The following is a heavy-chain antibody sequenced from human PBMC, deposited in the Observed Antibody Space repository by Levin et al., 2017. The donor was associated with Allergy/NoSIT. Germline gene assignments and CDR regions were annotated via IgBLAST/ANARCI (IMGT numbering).Heavy chain of an antibody. Sequence: HTGGSLRLSCAASGFTFSSYYMNWVRQAPGKGLEWVSYISSSSSTIYYADSVKGRFTISRDNAKNSLFLQMNSLRAEDTAVYYCARIANTYGSGSHQNWFDPWGQGTLVTVSS. CDR1: GFTFSSYY. CDR3: ARIANTYGSGSHQNWFDP. D-gene: IGHD3-10*01. J-gene: IGHJ5*02. V-gene: IGHV3-48*01. CDR2: ISSSSSTI.